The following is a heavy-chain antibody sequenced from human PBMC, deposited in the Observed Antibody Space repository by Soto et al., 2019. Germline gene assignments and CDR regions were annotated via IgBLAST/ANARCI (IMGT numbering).Heavy chain of an antibody. Sequence: QVQLVQSGAEVEKPGASVKVSCKASGYTFPSYGISWVRQAPGQGLEWMGWISGYNGNTNYAQMLQGRVTMTTDTSTSTAYMELRSLRSDDTGVYYCARDDCSGGSCYRPLDYWGQEPWSPSPQ. CDR2: ISGYNGNT. CDR1: GYTFPSYG. J-gene: IGHJ4*01. D-gene: IGHD2-15*01. V-gene: IGHV1-18*01. CDR3: ARDDCSGGSCYRPLDY.